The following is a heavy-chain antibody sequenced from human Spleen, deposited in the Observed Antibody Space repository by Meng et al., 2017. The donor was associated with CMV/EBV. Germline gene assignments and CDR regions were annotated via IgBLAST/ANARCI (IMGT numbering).Heavy chain of an antibody. Sequence: SGPTLVKPTQTLTLTCTFSGFSLSTSGVGVGWIRQPPGKALEWFALIYWNDDKRYSPSLRSRLTITKDTSQNQVVLTMTNMDPVDTASYFCVRGYSTPSHYYGMDVWGQGTTVTVSS. D-gene: IGHD6-6*01. CDR3: VRGYSTPSHYYGMDV. J-gene: IGHJ6*02. V-gene: IGHV2-5*01. CDR1: GFSLSTSGVG. CDR2: IYWNDDK.